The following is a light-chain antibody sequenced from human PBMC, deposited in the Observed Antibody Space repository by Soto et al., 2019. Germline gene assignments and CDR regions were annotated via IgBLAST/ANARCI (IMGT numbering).Light chain of an antibody. CDR1: RDVGSD. V-gene: IGKV1-39*01. CDR3: QQSYSYPVT. CDR2: AAS. J-gene: IGKJ3*01. Sequence: QMTQSPSSLSASVGEKIIITCRASRDVGSDVSWYQQKPGQAPKLLIFAASSLQSGVPSRFSGSRSGPDFTLTISSLQPEDFATYYCQQSYSYPVTFGPGTKVDIK.